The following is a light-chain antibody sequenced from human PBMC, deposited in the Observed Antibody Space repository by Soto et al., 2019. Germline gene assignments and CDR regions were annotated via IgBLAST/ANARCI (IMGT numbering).Light chain of an antibody. CDR1: QSVSSSY. Sequence: EIVLTQSPGTLSLSPGERATLSCRASQSVSSSYLAWYQQKPGQAPRLLIYGASSRATGIPDRFSGSGSGTDFTLTISRLEPEDFAVYYCQQYGSPLVFGFGPGTKVDIK. CDR2: GAS. V-gene: IGKV3-20*01. J-gene: IGKJ3*01. CDR3: QQYGSPLVFG.